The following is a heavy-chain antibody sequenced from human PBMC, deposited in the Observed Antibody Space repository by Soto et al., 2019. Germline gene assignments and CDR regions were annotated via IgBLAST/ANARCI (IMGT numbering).Heavy chain of an antibody. CDR3: ARDYYYDTSGYYSETFDI. CDR1: GYTFTSYG. Sequence: QVQLVQSGAEVKKPGASVNVSCKASGYTFTSYGISWVRQAPGQGLEWMGWISAYNDDTNYAQKLQGRVTMTTDTSTTTAYMELRSLRSDDTAVYYCARDYYYDTSGYYSETFDIWGQGTMVTVSS. D-gene: IGHD3-22*01. J-gene: IGHJ3*02. CDR2: ISAYNDDT. V-gene: IGHV1-18*01.